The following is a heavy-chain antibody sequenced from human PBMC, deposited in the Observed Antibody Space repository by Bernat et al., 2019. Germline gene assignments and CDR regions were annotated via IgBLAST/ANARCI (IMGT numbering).Heavy chain of an antibody. CDR2: ISSSSYI. D-gene: IGHD4-11*01. J-gene: IGHJ6*03. CDR3: ARDLTTYYYYYYMDV. Sequence: EVQLVESGGGLVKPGGSLRLSCAASGFTFSSYSMNWVRQAPGKGLEWVSSISSSSYIYYADSVKGRFTISRDNAKNSLYLQMNSLRAEDTAVYYCARDLTTYYYYYYMDVWGKGTTVTVSS. V-gene: IGHV3-21*01. CDR1: GFTFSSYS.